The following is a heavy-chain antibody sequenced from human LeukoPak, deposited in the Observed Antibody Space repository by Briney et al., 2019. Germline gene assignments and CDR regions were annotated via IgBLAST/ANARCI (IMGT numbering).Heavy chain of an antibody. D-gene: IGHD2-2*01. J-gene: IGHJ3*02. Sequence: QPGGSLRLSCAASGFTFSSYSMNWVRQAPGKGLEWVSYISSSSSTIYYADSVKGRFTISRDNAKNSLYLQMNSLRAEDTAVYYCAKDKRFCSSTSCHPNDAFDIWGQGTMVTVSS. CDR2: ISSSSSTI. V-gene: IGHV3-48*01. CDR3: AKDKRFCSSTSCHPNDAFDI. CDR1: GFTFSSYS.